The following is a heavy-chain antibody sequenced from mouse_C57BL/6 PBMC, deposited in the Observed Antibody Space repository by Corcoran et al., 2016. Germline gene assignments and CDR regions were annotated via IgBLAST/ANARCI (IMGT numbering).Heavy chain of an antibody. CDR1: GYTFTTYG. CDR3: ARFGDGYFYY. J-gene: IGHJ2*01. Sequence: QXQLVQSGPELKKPGETVKISCKASGYTFTTYGMSWVKQAPGKGLKWMGWINTYSGVPTYADDFKGRFAFSLETSASTAYLQINNLKNEDTATYFCARFGDGYFYYCGQGTTLTVSS. V-gene: IGHV9-3*01. CDR2: INTYSGVP. D-gene: IGHD2-3*01.